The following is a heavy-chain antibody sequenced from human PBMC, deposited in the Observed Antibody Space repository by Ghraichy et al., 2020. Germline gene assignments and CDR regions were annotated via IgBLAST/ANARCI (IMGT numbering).Heavy chain of an antibody. CDR2: INHSGST. CDR3: ARDCGATVTPRFDY. J-gene: IGHJ4*02. CDR1: GGSFSGYY. V-gene: IGHV4-34*01. Sequence: SETLSLTCAVYGGSFSGYYWSWIRQPPGKGLEWIGEINHSGSTNYNPSLKSRVTISVDTSKNQFSLKLSSVTAADTAVYYCARDCGATVTPRFDYWGQGTLVTVSS. D-gene: IGHD4-17*01.